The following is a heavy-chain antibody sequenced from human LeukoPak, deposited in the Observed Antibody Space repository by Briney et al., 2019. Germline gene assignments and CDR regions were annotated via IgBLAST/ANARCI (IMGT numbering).Heavy chain of an antibody. V-gene: IGHV3-23*01. CDR3: AKRGVVIRVILVGFHKEAYYFDS. CDR1: GITVSNYV. D-gene: IGHD3-22*01. CDR2: ISVSGGGT. Sequence: GGSLRLSCSVSGITVSNYVMSWVRQAPGKGLEWVAGISVSGGGTKYADSVKGRFTISRDNPKNTLYLQMNSLRAEDTAVYFCAKRGVVIRVILVGFHKEAYYFDSWGQGALVTVSS. J-gene: IGHJ4*02.